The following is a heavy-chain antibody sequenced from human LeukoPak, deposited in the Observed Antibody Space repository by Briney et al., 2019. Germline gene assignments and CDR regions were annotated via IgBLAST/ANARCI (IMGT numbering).Heavy chain of an antibody. CDR1: GGSTTSYY. V-gene: IGHV4-4*07. CDR2: IYSSENT. J-gene: IGHJ6*03. D-gene: IGHD6-13*01. CDR3: ARKYSSSWRYYYYYYYMDV. Sequence: SETLSLTCTVSGGSTTSYYWSWIRQPAGKGLEWIGRIYSSENTNYNPSLKSRVTMSVDTSKNQFSLKLSSVTAADTAVYYCARKYSSSWRYYYYYYYMDVWGKGTTVTISS.